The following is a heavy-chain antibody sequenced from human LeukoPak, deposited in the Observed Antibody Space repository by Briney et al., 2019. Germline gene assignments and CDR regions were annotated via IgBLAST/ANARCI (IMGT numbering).Heavy chain of an antibody. CDR2: ISGSGGST. V-gene: IGHV3-23*01. Sequence: PGGSLRLSCAASGFTFSSYAMSWVRQAPGKGLEWVSAISGSGGSTYYADSVKGRFTISRDNSKNTLYLQMNSLRAEDTAVYYCAKDRFGELYLNYFDYWGQGTLFTVPS. D-gene: IGHD3-10*01. J-gene: IGHJ4*02. CDR3: AKDRFGELYLNYFDY. CDR1: GFTFSSYA.